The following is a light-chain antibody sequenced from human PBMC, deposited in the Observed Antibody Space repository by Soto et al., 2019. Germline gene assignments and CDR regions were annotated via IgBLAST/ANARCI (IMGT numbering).Light chain of an antibody. CDR2: GAS. J-gene: IGKJ1*01. CDR3: QQYASSLT. CDR1: QSVDSAF. V-gene: IGKV3-20*01. Sequence: EIVLTQSPGSLSLSLGERATLSCRASQSVDSAFFAWYQQKPGQPPSLLIFGASRRATCIPDRFSGSGSGTDFTLTISRLEPEDFAVYYCQQYASSLTFGQGTKVEI.